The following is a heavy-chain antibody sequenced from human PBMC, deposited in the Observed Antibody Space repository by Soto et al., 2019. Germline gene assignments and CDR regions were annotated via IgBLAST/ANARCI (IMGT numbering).Heavy chain of an antibody. J-gene: IGHJ3*01. V-gene: IGHV3-23*01. CDR1: GFTFSSCA. CDR3: AKAQSVVVETAFGLDPFDL. Sequence: PGGSLRLSCAASGFTFSSCAMGWVRQAPGKGLEWVSGISGSGDRTYYADSVEGRFTISRDNSENTVYLHMNRLRAEDTAVYYCAKAQSVVVETAFGLDPFDLWGQGTMVTVSS. CDR2: ISGSGDRT. D-gene: IGHD2-21*02.